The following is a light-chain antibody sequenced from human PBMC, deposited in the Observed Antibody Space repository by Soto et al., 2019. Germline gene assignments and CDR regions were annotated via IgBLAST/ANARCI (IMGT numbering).Light chain of an antibody. CDR3: SSYTSSSTLV. Sequence: QSVLTQPASVSGSPGHSIAISCTGTSSDVGGYNFVSWYQQHPGKAPKLMIYDVSDRPSGVSNRFSGSKSGNTASLTISGLQAEDEADYYCSSYTSSSTLVFGTGTKVTVL. J-gene: IGLJ1*01. CDR1: SSDVGGYNF. CDR2: DVS. V-gene: IGLV2-14*01.